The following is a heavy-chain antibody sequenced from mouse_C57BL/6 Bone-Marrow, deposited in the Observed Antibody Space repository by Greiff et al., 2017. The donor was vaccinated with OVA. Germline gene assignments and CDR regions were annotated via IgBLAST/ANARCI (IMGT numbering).Heavy chain of an antibody. CDR3: ARYDLEY. Sequence: VQLQQPGAELVKPGASVKMSCKASGYTFTSYWITWVKQRPGQGLEWIGDIYPGSGSTNYNEKFKSKATLTVYTSSSTAYMQLRSLTSEDSAVYYCARYDLEYWGQGTSVTVSP. CDR2: IYPGSGST. J-gene: IGHJ4*01. V-gene: IGHV1-55*01. CDR1: GYTFTSYW.